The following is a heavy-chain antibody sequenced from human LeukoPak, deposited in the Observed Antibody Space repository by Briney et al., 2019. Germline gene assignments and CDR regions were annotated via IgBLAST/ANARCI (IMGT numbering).Heavy chain of an antibody. J-gene: IGHJ3*02. D-gene: IGHD3-22*01. CDR2: IYYSGTT. CDR3: ARHGRDYYGSSGYLYEKEDAFDI. V-gene: IGHV4-39*01. Sequence: PSETLSLTCTVSGGSISSSPYYWGWIRQPPGKGLEWIGSIYYSGTTHYNPSLESRVTISVDTSKNQFSLKLSSVTAADTAVYYCARHGRDYYGSSGYLYEKEDAFDIWGQGTMVTVSS. CDR1: GGSISSSPYY.